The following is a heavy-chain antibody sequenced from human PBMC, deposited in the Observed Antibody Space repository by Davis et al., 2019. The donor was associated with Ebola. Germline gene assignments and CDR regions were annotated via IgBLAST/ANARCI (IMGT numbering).Heavy chain of an antibody. CDR2: ISSSGSTI. J-gene: IGHJ6*02. V-gene: IGHV3-48*04. CDR3: AGYSNYYYYGMDV. D-gene: IGHD4-11*01. Sequence: GESLKISCAASGFTFSSYWMSWVRQAPGKGLEWVSYISSSGSTIYYADSVKGRFTISRDNAKNSLYLQMNSLRAEDTAVYYCAGYSNYYYYGMDVWGQGTTVTVSS. CDR1: GFTFSSYW.